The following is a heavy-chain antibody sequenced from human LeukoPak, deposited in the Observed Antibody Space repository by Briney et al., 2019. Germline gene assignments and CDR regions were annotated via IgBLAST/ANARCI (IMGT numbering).Heavy chain of an antibody. Sequence: SETLSLTCTVSGGSISSGGYYWSWIRQHPGKGLEWIGYIYYSGSTYYNPSLKSRVTISVDTSKNQFSLKLSSVTAADTAVYYCARNTMSNFYNWFDPWGQGTLVTVSS. CDR3: ARNTMSNFYNWFDP. V-gene: IGHV4-31*03. CDR2: IYYSGST. CDR1: GGSISSGGYY. J-gene: IGHJ5*02. D-gene: IGHD3-10*02.